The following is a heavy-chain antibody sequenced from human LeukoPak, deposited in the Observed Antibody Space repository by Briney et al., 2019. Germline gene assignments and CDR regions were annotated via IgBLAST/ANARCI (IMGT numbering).Heavy chain of an antibody. CDR1: GFTFSSYW. CDR3: ARLKVWFGEGFDY. Sequence: PGGSLRLSCAASGFTFSSYWMSWVRQAPGKGLEWVANIKQDGSEKYYVDSVKGRFTISRDNTKNSLYLQMNSLRAEDTAVYYCARLKVWFGEGFDYWGQGTPVTVSS. D-gene: IGHD3-10*01. V-gene: IGHV3-7*01. J-gene: IGHJ4*02. CDR2: IKQDGSEK.